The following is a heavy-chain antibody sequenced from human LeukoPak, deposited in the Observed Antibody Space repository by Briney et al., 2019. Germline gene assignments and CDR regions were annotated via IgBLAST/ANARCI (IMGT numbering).Heavy chain of an antibody. D-gene: IGHD4-17*01. CDR1: GGSISSYY. J-gene: IGHJ4*02. Sequence: KTSETLSLTCTVSGGSISSYYWSWIRQPPGKGLEWIGYIYDSGSTNYNPSLKSRVTISADTSKKQFSLKLSSVTAADTAVYYCARDSARLGDYGYYFDYWGQGTLVTVSS. CDR2: IYDSGST. V-gene: IGHV4-59*01. CDR3: ARDSARLGDYGYYFDY.